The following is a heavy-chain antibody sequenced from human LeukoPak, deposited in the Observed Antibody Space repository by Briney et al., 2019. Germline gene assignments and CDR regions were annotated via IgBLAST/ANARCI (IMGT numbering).Heavy chain of an antibody. CDR2: VYSGRTT. Sequence: GSLRLSCAASGFTFSSYAMHWVRQSPGKGLEWIGTVYSGRTTYYNPSLDGRVTISLDTSANHFSLQLNSVTAADTAVYYCVRHDGRGGATMGAFDSWGQGSLVTVSS. J-gene: IGHJ5*01. CDR1: GFTFSSYAMH. CDR3: VRHDGRGGATMGAFDS. V-gene: IGHV4-39*01. D-gene: IGHD5-12*01.